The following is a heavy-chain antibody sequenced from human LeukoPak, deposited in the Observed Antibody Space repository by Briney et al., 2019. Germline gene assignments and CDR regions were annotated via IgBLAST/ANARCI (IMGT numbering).Heavy chain of an antibody. CDR1: GGSISSYY. J-gene: IGHJ4*02. CDR3: AREGSMTARPFVSIDY. Sequence: SETLSLTCTVSGGSISSYYWSWIRQPAGKGLEWIGRIHASGSTDYNPSLESRDTMSVDTSKSQFSLRLSSVTAADTAVYYCAREGSMTARPFVSIDYWGQGTLVTVSS. D-gene: IGHD6-6*01. V-gene: IGHV4-4*07. CDR2: IHASGST.